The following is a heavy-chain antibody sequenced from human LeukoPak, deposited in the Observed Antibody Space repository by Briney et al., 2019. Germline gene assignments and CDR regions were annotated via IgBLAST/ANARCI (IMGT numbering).Heavy chain of an antibody. CDR3: ARDLFRAAAGKRAYYYGMDV. Sequence: PGGSLRLSCAASGFTFSSYGMHWVRQAPGKGLEWVAVIWYDGSNKYYADSVKGRFTISRDNSKNTLYLQMNSLRAEDTAVYYYARDLFRAAAGKRAYYYGMDVWGKGTTVTVSS. CDR1: GFTFSSYG. V-gene: IGHV3-33*01. J-gene: IGHJ6*04. D-gene: IGHD6-13*01. CDR2: IWYDGSNK.